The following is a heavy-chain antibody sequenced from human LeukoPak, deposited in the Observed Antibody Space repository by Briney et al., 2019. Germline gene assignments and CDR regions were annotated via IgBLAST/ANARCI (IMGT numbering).Heavy chain of an antibody. V-gene: IGHV1-2*02. CDR3: ARDRGYGSGSYRVIEIDY. D-gene: IGHD3-10*01. J-gene: IGHJ4*02. Sequence: GASVKVSCKASGYTFTGYYMHWVRQAPGQGLEWMGWINPNSGGTNYAQKFQGRVTMTRDTSISTAYMELSRLRSDDTAVYYCARDRGYGSGSYRVIEIDYWGQGTLVTVSS. CDR2: INPNSGGT. CDR1: GYTFTGYY.